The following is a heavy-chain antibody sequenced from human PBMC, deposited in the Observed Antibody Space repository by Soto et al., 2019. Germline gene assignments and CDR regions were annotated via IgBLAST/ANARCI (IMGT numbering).Heavy chain of an antibody. CDR1: GFTFSSYG. CDR2: IWYDGSNK. V-gene: IGHV3-33*01. D-gene: IGHD3-22*01. J-gene: IGHJ4*02. Sequence: GGSLRLSCAASGFTFSSYGMHWVRQAPGKGLEWVAVIWYDGSNKYYADSVKGRFTVSRDNSKNTLYLQMNSLRAEDTAVYYCARDLRINYYDSSGYYYALAYWGQGTLVNVSS. CDR3: ARDLRINYYDSSGYYYALAY.